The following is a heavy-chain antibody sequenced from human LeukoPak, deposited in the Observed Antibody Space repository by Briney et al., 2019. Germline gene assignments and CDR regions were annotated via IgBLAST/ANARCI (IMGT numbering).Heavy chain of an antibody. CDR3: ASLVVPAATPNWFDP. D-gene: IGHD2-2*01. V-gene: IGHV4-39*01. J-gene: IGHJ5*02. CDR2: IYYSGST. Sequence: KSSETLSLTCTVSGGSISSSSYYWGWIRQPPGKGLEWIGSIYYSGSTYYNPSLNSRVTISVDTSKNQFSLKLSSVTAADTAVYYCASLVVPAATPNWFDPWGQGTLVTVSS. CDR1: GGSISSSSYY.